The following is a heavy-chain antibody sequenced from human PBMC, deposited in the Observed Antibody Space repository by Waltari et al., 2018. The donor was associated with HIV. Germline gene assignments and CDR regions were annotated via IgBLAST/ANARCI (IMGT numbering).Heavy chain of an antibody. CDR3: VTDAVAVPLDTAY. V-gene: IGHV3-15*01. Sequence: EVHLVESGGGLVKPGGSLSVPCTVSGFTFINAWMSWVRQAPGKGLGGLGRIKRKNDGGKIDYAAPVKDRFTILRDDSKHTLYLEMSSLKIEDTGIYYCVTDAVAVPLDTAYWGQGTLVTVSS. D-gene: IGHD2-21*01. CDR1: GFTFINAW. CDR2: IKRKNDGGKI. J-gene: IGHJ4*02.